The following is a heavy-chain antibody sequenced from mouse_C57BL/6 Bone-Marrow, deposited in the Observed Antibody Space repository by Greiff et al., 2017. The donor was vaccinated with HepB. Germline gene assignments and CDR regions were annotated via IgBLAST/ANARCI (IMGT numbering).Heavy chain of an antibody. CDR1: GYTFTSYW. CDR2: IHPNSGST. J-gene: IGHJ4*01. V-gene: IGHV1-64*01. Sequence: QVQLQQPGAELVKPGASVKLSCKASGYTFTSYWMHWVKQRPGQGLEWIGMIHPNSGSTNYNEKFKSKATLTVDKSSSTAYMQLSSLTSEDSAVYYCALKGGIVTEIYYAMDYWGQGTSVTVSS. D-gene: IGHD2-5*01. CDR3: ALKGGIVTEIYYAMDY.